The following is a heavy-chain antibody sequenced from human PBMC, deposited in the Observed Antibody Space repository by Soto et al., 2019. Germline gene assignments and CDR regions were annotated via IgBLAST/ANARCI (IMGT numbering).Heavy chain of an antibody. D-gene: IGHD6-13*01. V-gene: IGHV4-4*07. Sequence: PSETLSLTCTVSVDSITTYYWSWIRQPAGKVLEWIGRIDASGNTNYNPSLNSRVTMSIDTSKKQFSLKLTSVTAADTAIYYCARYSNNWFQTEGMDVWGQGTTVTVSS. CDR1: VDSITTYY. CDR2: IDASGNT. CDR3: ARYSNNWFQTEGMDV. J-gene: IGHJ6*02.